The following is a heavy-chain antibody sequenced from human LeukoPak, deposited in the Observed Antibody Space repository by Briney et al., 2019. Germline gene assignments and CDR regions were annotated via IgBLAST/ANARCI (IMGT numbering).Heavy chain of an antibody. Sequence: GGSLRLSCAAPGFTVSSNYMSWVRQAPGKGLEWVSVIYSGGSAYFADSVKGRFTISRDNSKNTLYLQMNSLRAEDTAVYYCARDRRDSGTYYADYWGQGTLVTVSS. CDR1: GFTVSSNY. J-gene: IGHJ4*02. D-gene: IGHD1-26*01. V-gene: IGHV3-53*01. CDR2: IYSGGSA. CDR3: ARDRRDSGTYYADY.